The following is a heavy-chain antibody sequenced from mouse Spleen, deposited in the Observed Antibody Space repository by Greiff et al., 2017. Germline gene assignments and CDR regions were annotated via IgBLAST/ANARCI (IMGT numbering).Heavy chain of an antibody. J-gene: IGHJ3*01. CDR1: GYTFTSYW. CDR2: IDPSDSYT. CDR3: AREGTARATGFAY. V-gene: IGHV1-69*01. D-gene: IGHD3-2*01. Sequence: QVQLQQSGAELVMPGASVKLSCKASGYTFTSYWMHWVKQRPGQGLEWIGEIDPSDSYTNYNQKFKGKATLTVDTSSSTAYMQLSSLTSEDSAVYYCAREGTARATGFAYWGQGTLVTVSA.